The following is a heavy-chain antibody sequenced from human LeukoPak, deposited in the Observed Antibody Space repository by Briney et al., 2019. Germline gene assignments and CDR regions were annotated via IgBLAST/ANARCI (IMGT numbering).Heavy chain of an antibody. J-gene: IGHJ4*02. CDR3: ARGRLRFLEWLSGWELNY. D-gene: IGHD3-3*01. CDR2: FISDGSST. Sequence: GGSLRLSCAASGFTFSSSGLPWAGQAPGKGRVWVSGFISDGSSTSYADSVKGRFTISRDNAKNTLYLQMNSLRAEDTAVYYCARGRLRFLEWLSGWELNYWGQGTLVTASS. CDR1: GFTFSSSG. V-gene: IGHV3-74*01.